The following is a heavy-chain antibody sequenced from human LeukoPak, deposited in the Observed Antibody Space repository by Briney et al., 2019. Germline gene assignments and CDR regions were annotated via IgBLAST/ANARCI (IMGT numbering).Heavy chain of an antibody. D-gene: IGHD4-17*01. CDR1: GGSISSYY. Sequence: PSETLSLTCTVSGGSISSYYWSWIRQPPGKGLEWIGYIYYSGSTNYNPSLKGRLTISVDTSKNQFSLKLSSVTAADTALFYCARYLRKLYGRGGDYYFYMDVWGKGTTVTVSS. CDR2: IYYSGST. J-gene: IGHJ6*03. V-gene: IGHV4-59*01. CDR3: ARYLRKLYGRGGDYYFYMDV.